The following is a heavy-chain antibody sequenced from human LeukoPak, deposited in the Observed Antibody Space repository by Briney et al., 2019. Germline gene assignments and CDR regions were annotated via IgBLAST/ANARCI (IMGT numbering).Heavy chain of an antibody. D-gene: IGHD2/OR15-2a*01. CDR1: GYTFTDYY. CDR3: ARYTEVLGRQFDY. V-gene: IGHV1-2*02. J-gene: IGHJ4*02. Sequence: ASVKLSCKASGYTFTDYYMHWVRQAPRQGLEWLGWINPLTGSTGYAQKFQGRVTMTRDTSISTTYMELTRLRSDDTAVYFCARYTEVLGRQFDYWGQPTPVTVFS. CDR2: INPLTGST.